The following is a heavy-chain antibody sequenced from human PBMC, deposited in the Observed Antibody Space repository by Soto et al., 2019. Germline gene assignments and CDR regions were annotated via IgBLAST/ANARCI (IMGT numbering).Heavy chain of an antibody. J-gene: IGHJ6*02. V-gene: IGHV6-1*01. D-gene: IGHD2-15*01. CDR2: TYYRYRRYS. CDR1: GDTDSSNSVA. Sequence: SQTLSLTCVGSGDTDSSNSVACNWVRQTPSRGLEWLGRTYYRYRRYSDYSVSVSSRIDINADTSKIQVSLQLNSVAPEDTAVYYCARSEEDSDYYYYGMDVWGQGTTVTVSS. CDR3: ARSEEDSDYYYYGMDV.